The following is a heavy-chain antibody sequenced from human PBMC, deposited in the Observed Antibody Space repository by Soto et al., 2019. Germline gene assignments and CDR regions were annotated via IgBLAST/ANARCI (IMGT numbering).Heavy chain of an antibody. Sequence: QVQLVESGGGVVQPGRSLRLSCAASGFTFSSYGMHWVRQAPGKGLEWVAVISYDGSNKYHADSVKGRFTISRDNSKNTLYLQMNSLRAEDTAVYYCANVRYSSGWYALGDYWGQGTLVTVSS. CDR3: ANVRYSSGWYALGDY. V-gene: IGHV3-30*18. CDR2: ISYDGSNK. D-gene: IGHD6-19*01. CDR1: GFTFSSYG. J-gene: IGHJ4*02.